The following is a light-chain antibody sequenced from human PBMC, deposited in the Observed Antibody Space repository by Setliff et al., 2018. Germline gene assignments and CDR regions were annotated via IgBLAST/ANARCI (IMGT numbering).Light chain of an antibody. Sequence: QSVLTQAASVSGSPGQSITISCTGTSSDIGVYNYVSWYQQHPGKAPKLMIYDVSRRPSGVSNRFSGSKSGNTASLTISGLQPEDEADYYCNSYTGSSTYVFGTGTKGTVL. J-gene: IGLJ1*01. CDR2: DVS. CDR1: SSDIGVYNY. V-gene: IGLV2-14*03. CDR3: NSYTGSSTYV.